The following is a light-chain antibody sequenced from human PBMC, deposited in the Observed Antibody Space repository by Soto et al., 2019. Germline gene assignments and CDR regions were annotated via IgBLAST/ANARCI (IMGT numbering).Light chain of an antibody. Sequence: ETVLTQSPGTLSLSPGERAILSCRASQTIRSNYLAWYRQTPGQAPRLLIYGASNRATGIADRFSGSGSGTDVPLSISRLEPEDFALYYCQQYGSSPWTVGQGTKVEIK. J-gene: IGKJ1*01. V-gene: IGKV3-20*01. CDR3: QQYGSSPWT. CDR2: GAS. CDR1: QTIRSNY.